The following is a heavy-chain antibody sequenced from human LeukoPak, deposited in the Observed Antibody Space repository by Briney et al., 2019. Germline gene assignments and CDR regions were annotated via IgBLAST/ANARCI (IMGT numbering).Heavy chain of an antibody. CDR3: ASNKFYGDPFDY. J-gene: IGHJ4*02. D-gene: IGHD4-17*01. Sequence: ASVKVSCKVSGYTLTELSMHWVRQAPGKGLEWMGGFDPEDGETVYAQKFQGRVTMTEDTSASTAYMELSSLRSEDTAVYYCASNKFYGDPFDYWGQGTLVTVSS. V-gene: IGHV1-24*01. CDR2: FDPEDGET. CDR1: GYTLTELS.